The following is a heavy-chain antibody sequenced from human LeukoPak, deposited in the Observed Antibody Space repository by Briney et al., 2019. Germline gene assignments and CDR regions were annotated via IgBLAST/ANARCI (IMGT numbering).Heavy chain of an antibody. D-gene: IGHD3-3*01. CDR3: AKSGAFWSGYRSDYYYYMDV. Sequence: GGSLILSCAASGFTFSSYAMSWVRQTPGKGLEWVSAVSATGDSTYYADSVKGRFTISRDNSKTTLFLQMNSLRAEDTAVYYCAKSGAFWSGYRSDYYYYMDVWGKGTTVTVSS. V-gene: IGHV3-23*01. J-gene: IGHJ6*03. CDR1: GFTFSSYA. CDR2: VSATGDST.